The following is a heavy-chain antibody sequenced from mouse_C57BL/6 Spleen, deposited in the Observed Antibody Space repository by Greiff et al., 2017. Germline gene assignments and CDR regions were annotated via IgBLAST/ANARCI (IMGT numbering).Heavy chain of an antibody. V-gene: IGHV3-6*01. CDR3: ARGWYYYGSSYFDY. Sequence: ESGPGLVKPSQSLSLTCSVTGYSITSGYYWNWIRQFPGNKLEWMGYISYDGSNNYNPSLKNRISITRDTSKNQFFLKLNSVTTEDTATYYCARGWYYYGSSYFDYWGQGTTLTVSS. D-gene: IGHD1-1*01. CDR1: GYSITSGYY. CDR2: ISYDGSN. J-gene: IGHJ2*01.